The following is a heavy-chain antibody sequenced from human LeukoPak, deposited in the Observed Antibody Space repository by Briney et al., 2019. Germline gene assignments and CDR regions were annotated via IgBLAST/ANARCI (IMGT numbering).Heavy chain of an antibody. CDR3: ARGLSGYSSSLGY. Sequence: PGGSLKLSCAASGFTFSGSAMHWVRQASGKGLEWVGRIRSTANSYATAYAASVKGRFTISRDNAKNTLYLQMNSLRAEDTAVYYCARGLSGYSSSLGYWGQGTLVTVSS. J-gene: IGHJ4*02. D-gene: IGHD6-6*01. V-gene: IGHV3-73*01. CDR1: GFTFSGSA. CDR2: IRSTANSYAT.